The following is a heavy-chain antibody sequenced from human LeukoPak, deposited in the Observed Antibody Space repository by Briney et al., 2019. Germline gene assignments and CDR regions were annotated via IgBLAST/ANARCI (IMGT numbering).Heavy chain of an antibody. Sequence: GESLKISCKGSGYRFTSYWIGWVRQMPGKGLEWMGIIYPGDSDTRYSPSFQGQVTISADKSISTAYLQWSSLKASDTAMYYCARRGAGLGAAAGGKVSYMDVWGKGTTVTVSS. CDR2: IYPGDSDT. CDR3: ARRGAGLGAAAGGKVSYMDV. J-gene: IGHJ6*03. D-gene: IGHD6-13*01. V-gene: IGHV5-51*01. CDR1: GYRFTSYW.